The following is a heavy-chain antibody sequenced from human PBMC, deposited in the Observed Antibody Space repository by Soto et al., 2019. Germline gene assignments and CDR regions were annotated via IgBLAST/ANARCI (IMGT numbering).Heavy chain of an antibody. Sequence: ASVKVSCKASGYTFTSYYMHWVRQAPGQGLEWMGIINPSGGSTSYAQKFQGRVTMTRDTSTSTVYMELSSLRSEDTAVYYCARDVPTFSIAAAGEGYFQHWGQGTLVTVSS. J-gene: IGHJ1*01. V-gene: IGHV1-46*01. CDR1: GYTFTSYY. D-gene: IGHD6-13*01. CDR3: ARDVPTFSIAAAGEGYFQH. CDR2: INPSGGST.